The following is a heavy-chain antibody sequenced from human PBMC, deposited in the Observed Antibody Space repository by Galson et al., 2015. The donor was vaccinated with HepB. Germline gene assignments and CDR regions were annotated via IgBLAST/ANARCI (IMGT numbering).Heavy chain of an antibody. V-gene: IGHV5-51*03. CDR1: GYSFTSYW. CDR2: IYPGDSDT. CDR3: ARIPYHFHSSGWYISAFDI. J-gene: IGHJ3*02. Sequence: QSGAEVKKPGESLKISCKGSGYSFTSYWIGWVRQMPGKALEWMGTIYPGDSDTRYSPSFQGQVTISADKSISTAYLQWSSLKASDTAMYYCARIPYHFHSSGWYISAFDIWGQGTMVTVSS. D-gene: IGHD6-19*01.